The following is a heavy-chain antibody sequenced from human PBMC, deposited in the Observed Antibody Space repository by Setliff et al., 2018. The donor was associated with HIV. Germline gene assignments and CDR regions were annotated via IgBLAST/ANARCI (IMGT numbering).Heavy chain of an antibody. J-gene: IGHJ4*02. V-gene: IGHV1-69*11. CDR3: ARGVLYGLSEY. Sequence: ASVKVSCKAYGHTPRHYGINWIRQAPGQGLEWVGSLIPVLGEPHYAPRFQGRVTITADDSTNTAYLELSNLRFDDTATYYCARGVLYGLSEYWGTGSLVTVSS. CDR2: LIPVLGEP. CDR1: GHTPRHYG. D-gene: IGHD3-10*01.